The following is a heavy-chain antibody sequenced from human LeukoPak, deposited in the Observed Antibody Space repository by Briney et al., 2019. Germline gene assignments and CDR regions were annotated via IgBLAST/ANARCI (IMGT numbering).Heavy chain of an antibody. CDR1: GFTFSSYA. V-gene: IGHV3-23*01. J-gene: IGHJ4*02. D-gene: IGHD4-11*01. CDR2: ISGSGGST. CDR3: AKDTFYSNYFQPFDY. Sequence: QPGGSLRLSCAASGFTFSSYAMSWVRQAPGKGLGWVSAISGSGGSTYYADSVKGRFTISRDNSKNTLYLQMNSLRAEDTAVYYCAKDTFYSNYFQPFDYWGQGTLVTVSS.